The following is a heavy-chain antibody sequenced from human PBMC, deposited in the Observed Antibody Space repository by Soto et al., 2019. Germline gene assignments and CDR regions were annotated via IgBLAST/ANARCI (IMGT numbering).Heavy chain of an antibody. CDR3: ATEAVAGSYFDY. D-gene: IGHD6-19*01. V-gene: IGHV3-11*06. J-gene: IGHJ4*02. CDR1: GFTFSDYY. CDR2: ISSSSSYT. Sequence: QVQLVESGGGLVKPGGSLRLSCAASGFTFSDYYMSWIRQAPGKGLEWVSYISSSSSYTNYADSVKGRFTISRDNAKNSLYLQMNSLRAEDTAVYYCATEAVAGSYFDYWGQGTPVTVSS.